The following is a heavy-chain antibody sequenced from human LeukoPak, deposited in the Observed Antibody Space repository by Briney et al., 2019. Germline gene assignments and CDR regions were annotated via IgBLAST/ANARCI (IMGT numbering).Heavy chain of an antibody. CDR2: IIPIFGTA. CDR3: ARREAPPSSWFQFDY. V-gene: IGHV1-69*01. CDR1: GGTFSSYA. Sequence: ASVKVSCKASGGTFSSYAISWVRQAPGQGLEWMGGIIPIFGTANYAQKFQGRVTITADESTSTAYMELSSLRSEDTAVYYCARREAPPSSWFQFDYWGQGTLVTVSS. J-gene: IGHJ4*02. D-gene: IGHD6-13*01.